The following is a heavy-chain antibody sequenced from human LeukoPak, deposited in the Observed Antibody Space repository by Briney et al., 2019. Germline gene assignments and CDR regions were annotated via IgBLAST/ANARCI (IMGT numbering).Heavy chain of an antibody. Sequence: GRSLRLSCAASGFTFSSYGMHWVRQAPGKGLEWVAVIWYDGSNKYYADSVKGRFTISRDNSKNTLYPQMNSLRAEDTAVYYCARDQYCSSTSCYDRAFDIWGQGTMVTVSS. CDR2: IWYDGSNK. CDR1: GFTFSSYG. CDR3: ARDQYCSSTSCYDRAFDI. J-gene: IGHJ3*02. V-gene: IGHV3-33*01. D-gene: IGHD2-2*01.